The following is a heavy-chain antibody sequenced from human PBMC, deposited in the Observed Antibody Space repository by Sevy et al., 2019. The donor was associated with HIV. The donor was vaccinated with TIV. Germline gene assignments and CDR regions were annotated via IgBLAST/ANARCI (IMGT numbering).Heavy chain of an antibody. Sequence: SETLSLTCTVSGGSISSYYWSWIRQPPGKGLEWIGYIYYSGSTNYNPSLKSRVTISLDTSKNQFSLKLSSVTAADTAVYYCARDPATARQSYFDYWGQGTLVTVSS. V-gene: IGHV4-59*01. D-gene: IGHD2-21*02. CDR2: IYYSGST. CDR1: GGSISSYY. J-gene: IGHJ4*02. CDR3: ARDPATARQSYFDY.